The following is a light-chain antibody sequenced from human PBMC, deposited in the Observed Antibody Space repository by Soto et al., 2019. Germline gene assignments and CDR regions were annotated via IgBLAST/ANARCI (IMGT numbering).Light chain of an antibody. J-gene: IGLJ1*01. CDR2: GNT. V-gene: IGLV1-40*02. CDR1: SSNIGAGYD. CDR3: QSYDSSLNYV. Sequence: QSVMTQPPSVSGALVQRVTISCTGNSSNIGAGYDVHWYQHLPGTAPKLLIYGNTNRPSGVPDRFSGSKSGTSASLAITGLQAEDEADYYCQSYDSSLNYVFGTGTKVTVL.